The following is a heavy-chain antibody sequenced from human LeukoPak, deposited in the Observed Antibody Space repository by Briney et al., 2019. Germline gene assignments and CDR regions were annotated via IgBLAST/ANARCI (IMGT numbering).Heavy chain of an antibody. CDR1: GFTFSSYA. V-gene: IGHV3-30*04. CDR2: ISYDGSNK. CDR3: ARDYYGSGSYYNVPHYGMDV. J-gene: IGHJ6*04. D-gene: IGHD3-10*01. Sequence: GGSLRLSCAASGFTFSSYAMHWVRQAPGKGLEWVAVISYDGSNKYYADSVKGRFTISRDNSKNTLYLQMNNLRAEDTAVYYCARDYYGSGSYYNVPHYGMDVWGKGTTVTVSS.